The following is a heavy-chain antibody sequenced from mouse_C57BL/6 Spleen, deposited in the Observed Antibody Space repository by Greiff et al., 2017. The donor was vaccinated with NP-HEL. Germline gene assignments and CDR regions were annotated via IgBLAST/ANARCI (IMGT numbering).Heavy chain of an antibody. CDR2: IYPSDSET. Sequence: VQLQQPGAELVRPGSSVKLSCKASGYTFTSYWMDWVKQRPGQGLEWIGNIYPSDSETHYNQKFKDKATLTVDKSSSTAYMQLSSLTSEDSAVYYCARRAQVSYAMDYWGQGTSVTVSS. D-gene: IGHD3-2*02. CDR1: GYTFTSYW. V-gene: IGHV1-61*01. J-gene: IGHJ4*01. CDR3: ARRAQVSYAMDY.